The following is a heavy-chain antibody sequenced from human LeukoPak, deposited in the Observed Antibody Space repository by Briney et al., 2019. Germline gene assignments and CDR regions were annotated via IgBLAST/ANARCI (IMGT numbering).Heavy chain of an antibody. J-gene: IGHJ4*02. Sequence: GGSLRLSCATSGFTFSGYAMSWVRQAPGKGLEWVSGISNSGRSTYYADPVKGRFTISRDNSKSTLYLQMNSLRAEDTAVYYCAKDRLESWSGFYFGLFDYWGQGALVTVAS. D-gene: IGHD3-3*01. CDR1: GFTFSGYA. V-gene: IGHV3-23*01. CDR3: AKDRLESWSGFYFGLFDY. CDR2: ISNSGRST.